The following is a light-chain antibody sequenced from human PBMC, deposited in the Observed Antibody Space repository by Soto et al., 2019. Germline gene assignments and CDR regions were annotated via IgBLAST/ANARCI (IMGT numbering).Light chain of an antibody. CDR1: QGITNW. CDR3: QQTNSFPYT. J-gene: IGKJ2*01. Sequence: DIQMTQAPSSVSASVGDRVTITCRASQGITNWLAWYQQKPGKAPNLLIFAASSLQGAVLSRFSGRGSGTDFTLTISSLQPEDFATYYCQQTNSFPYTFGQGNKLEIK. V-gene: IGKV1D-12*01. CDR2: AAS.